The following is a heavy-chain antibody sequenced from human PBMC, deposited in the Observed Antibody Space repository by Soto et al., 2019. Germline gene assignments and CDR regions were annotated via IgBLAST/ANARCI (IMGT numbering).Heavy chain of an antibody. CDR3: AKDKYSWIYSPLD. J-gene: IGHJ4*02. D-gene: IGHD1-26*01. CDR1: GFTFDDYA. Sequence: SLRLSCAASGFTFDDYAMHWVRQAPGKGLEWVSGISWNSGSIGYADSVKGRFTISRDNAKNSLYLQMNSLRAEDTALYYYAKDKYSWIYSPLDWGQGTLVTVSS. CDR2: ISWNSGSI. V-gene: IGHV3-9*01.